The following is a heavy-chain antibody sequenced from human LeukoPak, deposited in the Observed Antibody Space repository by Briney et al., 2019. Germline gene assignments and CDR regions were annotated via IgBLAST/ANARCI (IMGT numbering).Heavy chain of an antibody. Sequence: TSETLSLTCTVSGASISSSTYYWGWIRQPPGKGLEWIGSISNSGSTYYNSSLKSRVTKSFNTSANQFSLKLSSVTAADTAVYYCARLRLWFGELPFDYWGQGTLVTVSS. CDR2: ISNSGST. V-gene: IGHV4-39*07. CDR3: ARLRLWFGELPFDY. D-gene: IGHD3-10*01. J-gene: IGHJ4*02. CDR1: GASISSSTYY.